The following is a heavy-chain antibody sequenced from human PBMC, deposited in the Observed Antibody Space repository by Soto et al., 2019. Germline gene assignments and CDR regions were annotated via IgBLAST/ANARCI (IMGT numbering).Heavy chain of an antibody. CDR1: GYTVTSYG. D-gene: IGHD3-10*01. Sequence: ASVKVSCKASGYTVTSYGISWVRQAPGQGLEWMGWISAYNGNTNYAQKLQGRVTMTTDTSTSTAYMELRSLRSDDTAVYYCARRGGFGEVRSSTPRYNWFDSWGQGTLVTVSS. J-gene: IGHJ5*01. CDR2: ISAYNGNT. CDR3: ARRGGFGEVRSSTPRYNWFDS. V-gene: IGHV1-18*01.